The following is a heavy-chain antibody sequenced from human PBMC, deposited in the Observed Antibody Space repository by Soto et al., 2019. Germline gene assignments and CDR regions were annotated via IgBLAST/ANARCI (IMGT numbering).Heavy chain of an antibody. V-gene: IGHV4-59*01. J-gene: IGHJ4*02. CDR3: ARSNGGALDY. Sequence: PSETLSLTCTVSGGSISSYYWSWIRQPPGKGLEWIGYIYYSGSTNYNPSLKSRVTISVDTSKNQFSLKLSSVTAADTAAYYCARSNGGALDYWGQGTLVTVS. CDR2: IYYSGST. D-gene: IGHD4-17*01. CDR1: GGSISSYY.